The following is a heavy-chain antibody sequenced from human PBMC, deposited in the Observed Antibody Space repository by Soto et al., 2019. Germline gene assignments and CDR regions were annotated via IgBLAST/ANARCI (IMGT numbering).Heavy chain of an antibody. D-gene: IGHD6-13*01. CDR2: IKQDGSEK. V-gene: IGHV3-7*03. CDR3: ARDRVSSSWYPVTFDY. J-gene: IGHJ4*02. CDR1: GFTFSSYW. Sequence: GGSLRLSCTASGFTFSSYWMSWVRQAPGKGLEWVANIKQDGSEKYYVDSVKGRFTISRDNAKNSLYLQMNSLRAKDTAVYYCARDRVSSSWYPVTFDYWGQGTLVTVSS.